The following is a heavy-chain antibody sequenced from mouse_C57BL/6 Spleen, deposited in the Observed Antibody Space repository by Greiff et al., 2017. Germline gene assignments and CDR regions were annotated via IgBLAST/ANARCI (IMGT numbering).Heavy chain of an antibody. CDR1: GFTFSDYG. D-gene: IGHD1-1*01. V-gene: IGHV5-15*01. J-gene: IGHJ4*01. CDR2: ISNLAYSI. Sequence: EVKLVESGGGLVQPGGSLKLSCAASGFTFSDYGMAWVRQAPRKGPEWVAFISNLAYSIYYADTVTGRFTISRENAKNTLYLEMSSLRSEDTAMYYCASLTTVSYAMDYWGQGTSVTVSS. CDR3: ASLTTVSYAMDY.